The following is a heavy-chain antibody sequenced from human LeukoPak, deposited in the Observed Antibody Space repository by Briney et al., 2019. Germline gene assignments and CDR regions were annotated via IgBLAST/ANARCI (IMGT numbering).Heavy chain of an antibody. CDR3: ARIIGSGSLNYYYYMDV. CDR2: IYYSGST. J-gene: IGHJ6*03. D-gene: IGHD1-26*01. Sequence: SETLSLTCTVSGGSISSYYWSWIRQPPGKGLEWIGYIYYSGSTNYNPSLKSRVTISVDTSKNQFSLKLSSVTAADTAVYYCARIIGSGSLNYYYYMDVWGKGTTVTVSS. CDR1: GGSISSYY. V-gene: IGHV4-59*01.